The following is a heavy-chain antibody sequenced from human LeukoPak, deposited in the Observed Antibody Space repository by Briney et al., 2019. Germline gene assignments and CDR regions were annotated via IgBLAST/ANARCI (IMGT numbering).Heavy chain of an antibody. CDR2: ISYDGSNK. J-gene: IGHJ4*02. CDR3: AKGTVLDGG. Sequence: GGSLRLSRAASGFTFSSYGMHWVRQAPGKGLEWVAVISYDGSNKYYADSVKGRFTISRDNSKNTLYLQMNSLRAEDTAVYYCAKGTVLDGGWGQGTLVTVSS. D-gene: IGHD3-10*01. CDR1: GFTFSSYG. V-gene: IGHV3-30*18.